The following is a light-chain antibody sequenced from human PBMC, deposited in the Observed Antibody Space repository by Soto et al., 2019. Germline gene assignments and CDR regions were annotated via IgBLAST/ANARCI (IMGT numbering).Light chain of an antibody. CDR1: QNVSTY. Sequence: EIVLTQSPATLSLSPGERVTLSCRASQNVSTYLAWYQQKPGQAPRLLIYDASDRATGIPARFSGSGSGTDFNLTIRNLEPEDSAVYYCQQRTNWLTFGPENKVDIK. CDR2: DAS. J-gene: IGKJ3*01. V-gene: IGKV3-11*01. CDR3: QQRTNWLT.